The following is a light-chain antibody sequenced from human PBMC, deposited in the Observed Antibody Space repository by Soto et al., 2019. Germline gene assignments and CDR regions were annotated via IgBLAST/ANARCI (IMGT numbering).Light chain of an antibody. V-gene: IGLV2-23*01. CDR1: SSDVGRYNI. CDR2: EGS. J-gene: IGLJ2*01. CDR3: CSYAGSTTHVV. Sequence: QSVLTQPASVSGSPGQSITISCTGTSSDVGRYNIVSWYQQHPGKAPKLMIYEGSKRPSGVSNRFSGSKSGNTASLTISGLQAEDEADYHCCSYAGSTTHVVFGGGTKVTVL.